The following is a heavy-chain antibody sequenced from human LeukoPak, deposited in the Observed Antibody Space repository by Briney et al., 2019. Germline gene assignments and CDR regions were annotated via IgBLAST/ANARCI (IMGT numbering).Heavy chain of an antibody. Sequence: GESLKISCKGSGYSFTSYWIGWVRQMPGKGPEWMGIIYPGDSDTRYSPSFQGQVTISADKSISTAYLQWSSLKASDTAMYYCARHGHFWSGYYSPFDYWGQGTLVTVSS. V-gene: IGHV5-51*01. CDR3: ARHGHFWSGYYSPFDY. CDR2: IYPGDSDT. CDR1: GYSFTSYW. J-gene: IGHJ4*02. D-gene: IGHD3-3*02.